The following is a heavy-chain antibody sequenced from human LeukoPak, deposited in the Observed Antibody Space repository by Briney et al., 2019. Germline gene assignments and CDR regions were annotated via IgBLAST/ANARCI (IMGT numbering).Heavy chain of an antibody. J-gene: IGHJ4*02. CDR3: ARGGYYYDSSGDPYYFDY. CDR2: IYYSGGT. Sequence: SETLSLTCTVSGGSLSSYYWSWIRQPPGEGLEWIGYIYYSGGTNYNTSLKSRVTISVDASKNQFSLKLSSVIAADTAVEYCARGGYYYDSSGDPYYFDYWGQGTLVTVSS. V-gene: IGHV4-59*01. D-gene: IGHD3-22*01. CDR1: GGSLSSYY.